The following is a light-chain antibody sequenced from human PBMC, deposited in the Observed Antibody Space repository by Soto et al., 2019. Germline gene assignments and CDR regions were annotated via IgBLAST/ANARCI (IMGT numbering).Light chain of an antibody. CDR2: DAS. CDR1: QSISSW. J-gene: IGKJ1*01. CDR3: LQYNSYRT. Sequence: DVQRTLSPSALSASVAVSVTHTCRASQSISSWVDWYQQKPGKASKLLIYDASSLKSWVPSRFSGSGSGTEFSLAICILQPDEFATHYCLQYNSYRTFGQ. V-gene: IGKV1-5*01.